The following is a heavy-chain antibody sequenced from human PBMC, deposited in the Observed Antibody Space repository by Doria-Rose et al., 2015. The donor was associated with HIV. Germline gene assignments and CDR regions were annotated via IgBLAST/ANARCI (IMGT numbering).Heavy chain of an antibody. CDR1: GVSHSSPGMG. Sequence: QITLKESGPVLVKPTETLTLTCTVSGVSHSSPGMGVSWIRQPPGKALEWLANNFPDDERSHKTSLKSRLTISRGTSKSQVVLTMTDMDPVDTATYYCARIKSSRWYHKYYFDFWGQGTLVIVSA. D-gene: IGHD6-13*01. J-gene: IGHJ4*02. CDR2: NFPDDER. V-gene: IGHV2-26*01. CDR3: ARIKSSRWYHKYYFDF.